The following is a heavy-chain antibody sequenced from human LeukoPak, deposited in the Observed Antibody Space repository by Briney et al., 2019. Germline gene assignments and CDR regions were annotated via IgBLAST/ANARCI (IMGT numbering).Heavy chain of an antibody. CDR1: GFTFSTFA. D-gene: IGHD6-19*01. CDR2: ISGSGNST. V-gene: IGHV3-23*01. CDR3: AKDLGYNSGWYDDH. J-gene: IGHJ4*02. Sequence: PGGSLRLSCAASGFTFSTFAMNWVRQAPGKGLEWVSAISGSGNSTYYADSVKGRFTISRDNSKSTLYLQMNSLRVEDTAVYYCAKDLGYNSGWYDDHRGQGTQVTVSS.